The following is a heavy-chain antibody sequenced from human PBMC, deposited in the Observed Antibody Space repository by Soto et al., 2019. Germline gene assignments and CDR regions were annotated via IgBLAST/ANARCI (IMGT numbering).Heavy chain of an antibody. D-gene: IGHD2-2*01. CDR1: GYTFTSYA. V-gene: IGHV1-3*01. J-gene: IGHJ6*02. Sequence: ASVKVSCKASGYTFTSYARHWVRQAPGQRLEWMGWINAGNGNTKYSQKFQGRVTITRDTSASTAYMELSSLRSEDTAVYYCARFQPAGEKYYYYYGMDVWGQGTTVTVSS. CDR2: INAGNGNT. CDR3: ARFQPAGEKYYYYYGMDV.